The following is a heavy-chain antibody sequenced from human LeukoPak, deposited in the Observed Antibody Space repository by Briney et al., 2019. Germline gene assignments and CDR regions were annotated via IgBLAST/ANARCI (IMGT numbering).Heavy chain of an antibody. J-gene: IGHJ4*02. CDR2: ISLTGRT. CDR3: SRESGAFCPFGY. CDR1: GGSISSTNW. Sequence: SETLCLTCGVSGGSISSTNWWSWVRQPRGQGLEWIGEISLTGRTNYNPSLNGRVTMSLDESSNQLSLNLTSVTAADTAIYYCSRESGAFCPFGYWGQGTLVIVPS. V-gene: IGHV4-4*02. D-gene: IGHD1-26*01.